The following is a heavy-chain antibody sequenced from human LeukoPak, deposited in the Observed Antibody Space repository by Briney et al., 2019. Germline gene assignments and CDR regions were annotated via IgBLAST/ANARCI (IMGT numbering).Heavy chain of an antibody. CDR3: AKQPGSVVDSSGSLSRH. CDR1: GFTLRNFW. V-gene: IGHV3-7*03. CDR2: INQDGSAK. Sequence: GGSLRLSCAASGFTLRNFWMSWVRQAPGKGLEWLANINQDGSAKYYVDSVKGRFTISRDNAKNSLYLEMNSLRAEDTAVYYCAKQPGSVVDSSGSLSRHWGQGTLVTVSS. J-gene: IGHJ4*02. D-gene: IGHD3-22*01.